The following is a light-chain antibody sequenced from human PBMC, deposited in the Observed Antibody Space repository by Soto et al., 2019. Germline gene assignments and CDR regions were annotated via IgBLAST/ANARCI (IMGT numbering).Light chain of an antibody. J-gene: IGKJ5*01. V-gene: IGKV3-11*01. CDR1: QRISGY. Sequence: EIVFTQSPATPSFSPGERATLSCRASQRISGYLGWYQQKPGQAPRLLIYDASNRATGIPVRFSGSGSGTDFTLTISSLEPEDFAVYYCQQRSNWPITFGQGTRLEIK. CDR3: QQRSNWPIT. CDR2: DAS.